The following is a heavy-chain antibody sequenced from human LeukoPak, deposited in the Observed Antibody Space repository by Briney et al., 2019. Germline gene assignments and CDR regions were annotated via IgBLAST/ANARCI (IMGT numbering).Heavy chain of an antibody. CDR3: ARGPRTDAFDI. J-gene: IGHJ3*02. D-gene: IGHD1-14*01. CDR1: GGSMSTKY. Sequence: PSETLSLTCTVSGGSMSTKYWSWIRQPPGKGLEWMGYVYYSGSTGYNPSLKSRVTISVDTSKSQFSLRLRSLTAGDTAVYFCARGPRTDAFDIWGQGTMVTVSS. V-gene: IGHV4-59*01. CDR2: VYYSGST.